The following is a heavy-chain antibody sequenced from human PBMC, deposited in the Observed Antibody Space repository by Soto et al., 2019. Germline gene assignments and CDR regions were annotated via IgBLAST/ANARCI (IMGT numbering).Heavy chain of an antibody. V-gene: IGHV1-69*01. CDR3: ARGFQQELGYGGSTSCYPYDFDY. D-gene: IGHD2-2*01. Sequence: QVQLVQSGAEVKKPGSSVKVSCKASGGTFSSYAISWLRQAPGQGLEWMGGIIPIFGTANYAQKFQGRVTITADESTSTAYMELSRLRSEDTAVSYCARGFQQELGYGGSTSCYPYDFDYWGQGTLVTVSS. J-gene: IGHJ4*02. CDR2: IIPIFGTA. CDR1: GGTFSSYA.